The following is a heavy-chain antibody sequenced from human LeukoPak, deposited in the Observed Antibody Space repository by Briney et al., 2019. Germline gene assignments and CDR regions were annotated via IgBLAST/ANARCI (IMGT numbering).Heavy chain of an antibody. J-gene: IGHJ4*02. V-gene: IGHV4-59*01. CDR2: IYYSGST. CDR1: GDSISSYY. D-gene: IGHD3-16*02. Sequence: SETLSLTCTVSGDSISSYYWSWIRQPPGKGLEWIWYIYYSGSTNYNPSLKSRVTISIDTSKNQFSLKLSSVTAADTAVYYCARRGVWGSYRYFDYWGQGTLVTVSS. CDR3: ARRGVWGSYRYFDY.